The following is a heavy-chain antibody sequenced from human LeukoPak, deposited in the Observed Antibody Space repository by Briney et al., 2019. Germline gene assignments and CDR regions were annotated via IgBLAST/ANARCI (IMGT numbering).Heavy chain of an antibody. CDR3: ASNAPMYSSSSGRAEYYFDY. V-gene: IGHV1-2*02. D-gene: IGHD6-6*01. CDR1: GYTFTAYY. J-gene: IGHJ4*02. Sequence: ASVKVSCKASGYTFTAYYMHWVRQAPGQGLEWMGWINPNSGGTNYAQKFQGRVTMTRETSISTAYMELSRLRSDDTAVYYCASNAPMYSSSSGRAEYYFDYWGQGTLVTVSS. CDR2: INPNSGGT.